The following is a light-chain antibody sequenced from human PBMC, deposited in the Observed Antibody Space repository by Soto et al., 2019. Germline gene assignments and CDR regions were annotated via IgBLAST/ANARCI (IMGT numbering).Light chain of an antibody. J-gene: IGLJ2*01. CDR3: QTWGSGIVV. CDR2: LNSDGSH. Sequence: QPVLTQSPSASASLGASVKLTCTLSSGHSNYAIAWHQQQSEKGPRYLMKLNSDGSHSKGDGIPDRFSGSSSGAERDLTISSLQSEDEAYYYCQTWGSGIVVFGGGTKLTVL. CDR1: SGHSNYA. V-gene: IGLV4-69*01.